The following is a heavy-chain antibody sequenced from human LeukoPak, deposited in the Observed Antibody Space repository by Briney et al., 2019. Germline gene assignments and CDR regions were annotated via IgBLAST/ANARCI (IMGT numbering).Heavy chain of an antibody. CDR2: IVVGSGNT. CDR3: AADSCSGGSCYEAYHYYGIDV. D-gene: IGHD2-15*01. Sequence: ASVKVSCKASGFTFTSSAMQWVRQARGQRLEWIGWIVVGSGNTNYAQKFQERVTITRDMSTSTAYMELSSLTSEDTAVYYCAADSCSGGSCYEAYHYYGIDVWGQGTTVTVSS. V-gene: IGHV1-58*02. J-gene: IGHJ6*02. CDR1: GFTFTSSA.